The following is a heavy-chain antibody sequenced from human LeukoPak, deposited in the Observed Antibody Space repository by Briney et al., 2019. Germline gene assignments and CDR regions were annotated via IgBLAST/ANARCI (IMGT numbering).Heavy chain of an antibody. CDR2: IYYSGST. CDR1: GGSVSSGSYY. J-gene: IGHJ6*02. V-gene: IGHV4-61*01. Sequence: SETLSLTCTVSGGSVSSGSYYWSWIRQPPGKGLEWIGYIYYSGSTNYNPSLKSRVTISVDTSKNQFSLKLSSVTAADTAVYYCVRDEIVAVISGSSYYYGMDVWGQGTTVTVSS. D-gene: IGHD3-22*01. CDR3: VRDEIVAVISGSSYYYGMDV.